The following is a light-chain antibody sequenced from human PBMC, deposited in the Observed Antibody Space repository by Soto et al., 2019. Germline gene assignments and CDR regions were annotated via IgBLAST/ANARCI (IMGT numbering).Light chain of an antibody. Sequence: EIVMTQSPATLSVSPGERATLSCRASQSVGSDLAWYQQKPGQAPRLLIYDASNRATGIPARFSGSGSGTDFTLTISSLEPEDFAVYYCQQRSNWPLTFGGATKVDIK. J-gene: IGKJ4*01. CDR2: DAS. V-gene: IGKV3-11*01. CDR3: QQRSNWPLT. CDR1: QSVGSD.